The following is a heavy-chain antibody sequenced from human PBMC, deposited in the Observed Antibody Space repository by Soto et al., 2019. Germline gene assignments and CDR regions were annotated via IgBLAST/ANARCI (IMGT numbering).Heavy chain of an antibody. CDR1: GYSISSGYY. J-gene: IGHJ4*02. Sequence: SETLSLTCAVSGYSISSGYYWGWIRQPPGKGLEWIGSIYHSGSTYYNPSLKSRVTISVDTSKNQFSLKLSSVTAADTAVYYCARVGSGSCDYCGQGTMVTVSS. CDR3: ARVGSGSCDY. CDR2: IYHSGST. D-gene: IGHD3-10*01. V-gene: IGHV4-38-2*01.